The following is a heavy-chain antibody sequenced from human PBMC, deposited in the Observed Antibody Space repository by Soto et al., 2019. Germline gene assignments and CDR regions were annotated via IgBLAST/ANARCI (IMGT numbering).Heavy chain of an antibody. J-gene: IGHJ4*02. Sequence: PSETLSLTCVVSGASISSGDYSWNWIRQSPSRGLEWLGRTYYRSKWYNDYAVSVKSRITINPDTSKNQFSLQLNSVTPEDTAVYYCARDSPGYGDYVLFDYWGQGTLVTVSS. D-gene: IGHD4-17*01. CDR3: ARDSPGYGDYVLFDY. CDR2: TYYRSKWYN. CDR1: GASISSGDYS. V-gene: IGHV6-1*01.